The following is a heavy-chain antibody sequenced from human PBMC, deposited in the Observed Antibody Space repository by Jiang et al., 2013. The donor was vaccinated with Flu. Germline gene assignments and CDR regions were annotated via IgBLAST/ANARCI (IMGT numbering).Heavy chain of an antibody. CDR2: IDPSDSYT. V-gene: IGHV5-10-1*01. CDR3: ARHGGPPYLPPSWFDP. J-gene: IGHJ5*02. CDR1: YW. Sequence: YWISWVRQMPGKGLEWMGRIDPSDSYTNYSPSFQGHVTISADKSISTAYLQWSSLKASDTAMYYCARHGGPPYLPPSWFDPWGQGTLVTVSS. D-gene: IGHD3-16*01.